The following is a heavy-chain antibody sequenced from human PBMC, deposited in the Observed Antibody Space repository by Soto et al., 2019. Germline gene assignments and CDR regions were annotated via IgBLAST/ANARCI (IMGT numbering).Heavy chain of an antibody. D-gene: IGHD2-15*01. V-gene: IGHV4-59*08. J-gene: IGHJ4*02. CDR3: ARAAPRYCSGGRRYSRRAY. CDR1: GGSISGYY. Sequence: SETLSLTCTVSGGSISGYYWSWIRQSPEKGLEYIGYISYSGSTNYNPSLKSRVTTSLDTSKNQFSLKLSSVTAADTAIYYCARAAPRYCSGGRRYSRRAYWGQGTLVTVSS. CDR2: ISYSGST.